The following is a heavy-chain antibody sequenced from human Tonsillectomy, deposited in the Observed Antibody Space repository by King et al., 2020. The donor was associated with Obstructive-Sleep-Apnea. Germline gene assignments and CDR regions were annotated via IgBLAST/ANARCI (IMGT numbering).Heavy chain of an antibody. J-gene: IGHJ5*02. CDR2: IFLGDSGT. CDR3: ARGDIVVVPNWFDP. Sequence: QLVQSGAEVRKPGESLNISCKASGYRFNTYWIAWVRQMPGKGLELIGIIFLGDSGTRFSPSLQGQVTISAYKSISTAYLQWNSLKASDSAMYYGARGDIVVVPNWFDPWGQGTLVTVSS. V-gene: IGHV5-51*01. CDR1: GYRFNTYW. D-gene: IGHD2-15*01.